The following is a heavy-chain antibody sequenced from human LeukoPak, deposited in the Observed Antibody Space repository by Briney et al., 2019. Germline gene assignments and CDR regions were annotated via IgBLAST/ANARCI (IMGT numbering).Heavy chain of an antibody. V-gene: IGHV3-7*01. D-gene: IGHD3-3*01. CDR3: ARVYYYDFWSGYYDY. Sequence: GGSLRLSCAASGFTFSSYWISWVRQAPGKGLEWVANIKQDGSEKYYVDSVKGRFTISRDNAKNSLYLQMNSLRAEDTAVYYCARVYYYDFWSGYYDYWGQGTLVTVSS. CDR2: IKQDGSEK. J-gene: IGHJ4*02. CDR1: GFTFSSYW.